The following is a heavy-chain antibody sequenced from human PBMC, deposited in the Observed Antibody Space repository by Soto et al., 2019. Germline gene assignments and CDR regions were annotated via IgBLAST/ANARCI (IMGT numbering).Heavy chain of an antibody. D-gene: IGHD2-2*01. V-gene: IGHV4-59*01. CDR3: ARGRIKGCISTSCYRVGYYYYGMDV. CDR1: GGSISSYY. J-gene: IGHJ6*02. CDR2: IYYSGST. Sequence: SETLSLTCTVSGGSISSYYWSWIRQPPGKGLEWIGYIYYSGSTNSNPSLKSRVTISVDTSKNQFSLKLSSVTAADTAVYYCARGRIKGCISTSCYRVGYYYYGMDVWGQGTTVTVSS.